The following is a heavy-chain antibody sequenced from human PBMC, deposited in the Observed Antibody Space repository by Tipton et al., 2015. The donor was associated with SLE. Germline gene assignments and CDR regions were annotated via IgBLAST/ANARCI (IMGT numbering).Heavy chain of an antibody. CDR1: GFTFSGYW. Sequence: SLRLSCAASGFTFSGYWMAWVRQAPGKGLEWVANIKQDGSEKYYVDSVKGRFTISRDNDKNSLYLQMNSLRAEDTAVYYCARDVLGSYYDSSGSDYWGQGSLVTVSS. CDR3: ARDVLGSYYDSSGSDY. J-gene: IGHJ4*02. V-gene: IGHV3-7*01. CDR2: IKQDGSEK. D-gene: IGHD3-22*01.